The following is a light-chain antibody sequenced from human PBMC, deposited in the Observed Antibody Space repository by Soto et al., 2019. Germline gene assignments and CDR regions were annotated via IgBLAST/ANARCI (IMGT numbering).Light chain of an antibody. J-gene: IGKJ2*01. Sequence: DLQMTQSPSSLSASVGDRVTITCRASQSISSSLNWYQQKPGKAPNLLIYTASFLQGGVPSRFSGSGSGTEFNLTITSLQREDFATYSCQQSYRTPYSFGQGTKVEIK. V-gene: IGKV1-39*01. CDR3: QQSYRTPYS. CDR2: TAS. CDR1: QSISSS.